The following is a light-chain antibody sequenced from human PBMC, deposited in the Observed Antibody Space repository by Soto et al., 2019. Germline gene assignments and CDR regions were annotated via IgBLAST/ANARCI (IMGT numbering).Light chain of an antibody. V-gene: IGKV1-8*01. Sequence: AIRMTQSPSSLSASTGDRVTITCRARQGISSYLAWYQQKPGKAPKLLIYAASTLQSGVPSRFSGSGSGTDFTLTISCLQSEDFATYYCQQYYSYPPWTVGQGTKVEIK. CDR3: QQYYSYPPWT. CDR2: AAS. CDR1: QGISSY. J-gene: IGKJ1*01.